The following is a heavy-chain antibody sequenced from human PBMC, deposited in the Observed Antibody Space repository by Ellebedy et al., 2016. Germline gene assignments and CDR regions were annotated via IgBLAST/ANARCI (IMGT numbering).Heavy chain of an antibody. CDR3: ARDECSGGSCYSDY. V-gene: IGHV3-30-3*01. J-gene: IGHJ4*02. D-gene: IGHD2-15*01. CDR1: GFTFSSYA. CDR2: ISYDGSNK. Sequence: GESLKISCAASGFTFSSYAMHWVRQAPGKGLEWVAVISYDGSNKYYADSVKGRFTISRDNSKNTLYLQMNSLRAEDTAVYYCARDECSGGSCYSDYWGQGTLVTVSS.